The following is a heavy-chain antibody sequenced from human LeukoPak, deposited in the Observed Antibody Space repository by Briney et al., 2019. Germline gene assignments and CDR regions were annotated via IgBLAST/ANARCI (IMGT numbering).Heavy chain of an antibody. Sequence: ASVKVSCKASGYTFTGYYMHWVRQAPGQGLEWMGWINPNSGGTNYAQKFQGRVTMTRDTSISTAYMELSGLRSDDTAVYYCARVGAATLQDNWFDPWGQGTLVTVSS. V-gene: IGHV1-2*02. CDR2: INPNSGGT. CDR3: ARVGAATLQDNWFDP. D-gene: IGHD1-26*01. J-gene: IGHJ5*02. CDR1: GYTFTGYY.